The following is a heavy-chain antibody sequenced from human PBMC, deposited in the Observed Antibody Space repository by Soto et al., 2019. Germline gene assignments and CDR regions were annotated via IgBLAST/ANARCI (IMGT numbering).Heavy chain of an antibody. CDR2: IGRNSRNI. Sequence: EVQLVESGGGLVQPGRSLRLSCVVSGFTFDDCAMHWVRQAPGKGLEWVSGIGRNSRNIAYADSVKGRFTISRDNAKNSLYLQMNSVRGEDTAFYYCAGRHCTNDVCQGFDYWGQGTLVTVSS. CDR3: AGRHCTNDVCQGFDY. J-gene: IGHJ4*02. CDR1: GFTFDDCA. V-gene: IGHV3-9*01. D-gene: IGHD2-8*01.